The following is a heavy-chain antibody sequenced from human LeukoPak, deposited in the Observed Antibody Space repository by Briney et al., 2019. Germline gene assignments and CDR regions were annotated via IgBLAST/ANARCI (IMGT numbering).Heavy chain of an antibody. CDR1: GFTFSNYW. Sequence: GGSLRLPCVVSGFTFSNYWMSWVRQAPGKGLEWVANIKEDGSEKYYVDSVKGRFTISRDNAKNSLYLQMDSLRAEDTAIYYCATGRQLGYWGQGTLVTVSS. CDR2: IKEDGSEK. V-gene: IGHV3-7*01. D-gene: IGHD6-13*01. J-gene: IGHJ4*02. CDR3: ATGRQLGY.